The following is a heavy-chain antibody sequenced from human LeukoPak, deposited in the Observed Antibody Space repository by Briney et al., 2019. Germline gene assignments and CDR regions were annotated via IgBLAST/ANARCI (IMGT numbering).Heavy chain of an antibody. J-gene: IGHJ4*02. D-gene: IGHD2-15*01. CDR3: ARDEVDCSGGSCYGTTPLDY. CDR2: ISWNSGSI. V-gene: IGHV3-9*01. CDR1: GFTFDDYA. Sequence: GGSLRLSCAASGFTFDDYAMHWVRQAPGKGLEWVSGISWNSGSIGYADSVKGRFTISRDNAKNTPYLQMNSLRAEDTAVYYCARDEVDCSGGSCYGTTPLDYWGQGTLVTVSS.